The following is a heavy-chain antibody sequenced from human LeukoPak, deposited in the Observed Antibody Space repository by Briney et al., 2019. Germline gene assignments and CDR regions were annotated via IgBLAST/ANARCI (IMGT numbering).Heavy chain of an antibody. D-gene: IGHD3-3*01. V-gene: IGHV4-34*01. CDR2: INHSGST. Sequence: PSETLFLTCAVYGGSFSGYYWSWIRQPPGKGLEWIGEINHSGSTNYNPSLKSRVTISVDTSKNQFSLKLSSVTAADTGVYYCARGGVASYYYYYMDVWGKGTTVTVSS. J-gene: IGHJ6*03. CDR1: GGSFSGYY. CDR3: ARGGVASYYYYYMDV.